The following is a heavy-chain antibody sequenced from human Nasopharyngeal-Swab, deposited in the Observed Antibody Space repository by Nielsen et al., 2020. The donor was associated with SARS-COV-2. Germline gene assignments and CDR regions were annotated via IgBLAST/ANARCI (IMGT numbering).Heavy chain of an antibody. V-gene: IGHV4-34*01. Sequence: SETLSLTCAVYGGSFSGYYWSWIRQPPGKGMEWIGEINHSGSTNYNPSLKSRVTISVDTSKNQFSLKLSSVTAADTAVYYCARHDLNYDILTGYTLYWFDPWGQGTLVTVSS. CDR2: INHSGST. CDR1: GGSFSGYY. CDR3: ARHDLNYDILTGYTLYWFDP. J-gene: IGHJ5*02. D-gene: IGHD3-9*01.